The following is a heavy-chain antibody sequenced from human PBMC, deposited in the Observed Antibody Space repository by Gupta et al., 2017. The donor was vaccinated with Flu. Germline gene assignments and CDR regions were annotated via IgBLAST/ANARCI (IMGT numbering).Heavy chain of an antibody. CDR1: GFTFSSHG. Sequence: EVQLLESGGGLVQPGGSLRLSCAVSGFTFSSHGMTWVRQAPGKGLEWVSGLSGGGGRTYYADSVTGRFTSARDNLKNTLYLQLNSLRAEDTAVYYGARENPAVGGDFLQGCFDYWGHGTLATVSS. CDR3: ARENPAVGGDFLQGCFDY. D-gene: IGHD2-21*02. V-gene: IGHV3-23*01. J-gene: IGHJ4*03. CDR2: LSGGGGRT.